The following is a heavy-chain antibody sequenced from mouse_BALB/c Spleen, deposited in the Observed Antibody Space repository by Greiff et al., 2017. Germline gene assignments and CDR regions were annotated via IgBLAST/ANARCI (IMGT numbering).Heavy chain of an antibody. CDR1: GDSITSVY. J-gene: IGHJ4*01. CDR2: ISYSGST. CDR3: ASADGYPYAMDY. Sequence: VQLKESGPSLVKPSQTLSLTCSVTGDSITSVYWNWIRKFPGNKLEYMGYISYSGSTYYNPSLKSRISITRDTSKNQYYLQLNSVTTVDTATYYCASADGYPYAMDYWGQGTSVTVSS. V-gene: IGHV3-8*02. D-gene: IGHD2-3*01.